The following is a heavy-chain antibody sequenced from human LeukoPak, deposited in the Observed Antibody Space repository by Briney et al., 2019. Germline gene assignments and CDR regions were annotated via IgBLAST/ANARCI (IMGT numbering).Heavy chain of an antibody. V-gene: IGHV4-61*08. D-gene: IGHD3-22*01. CDR2: IYYSGST. Sequence: SETLSLTCTVSGGSISSGGYYWSWIRQHPGKGLEWIGYIYYSGSTNYNPSLKSRVTISVDTSKNQFSLKLSSVTAADTAVYYCARTLSGYPPGYYYYMDVWGKGTTVTVSS. CDR1: GGSISSGGYY. J-gene: IGHJ6*03. CDR3: ARTLSGYPPGYYYYMDV.